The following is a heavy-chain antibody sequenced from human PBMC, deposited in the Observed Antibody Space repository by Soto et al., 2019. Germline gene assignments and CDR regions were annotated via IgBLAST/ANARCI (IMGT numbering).Heavy chain of an antibody. D-gene: IGHD6-19*01. Sequence: PGGSLRLSCVGSGFTFSSYGMHWVRQAPGKGLECVAVISDTGSSHYYAASVEGRFTISRENSKNTLSLHMDRLRVEDTAVYYCARVGDIIAVAGTLDYWGQGTLVTVSS. V-gene: IGHV3-30*03. CDR1: GFTFSSYG. J-gene: IGHJ4*02. CDR2: ISDTGSSH. CDR3: ARVGDIIAVAGTLDY.